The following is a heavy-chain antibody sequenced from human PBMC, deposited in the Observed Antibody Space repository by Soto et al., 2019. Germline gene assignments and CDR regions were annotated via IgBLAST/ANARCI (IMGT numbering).Heavy chain of an antibody. CDR3: ARQTDYYYGMDV. J-gene: IGHJ6*02. D-gene: IGHD1-1*01. Sequence: QVQLVQSGAEVKKPGSSVKVSCKASGGTFSSYAISWVRQAPGQGLEWMGGIIPIFGTANYAQKFQGRVMIXAXXSTSKAYMELSSLRSEDTAVYYCARQTDYYYGMDVWGQGTTVTVSS. V-gene: IGHV1-69*12. CDR1: GGTFSSYA. CDR2: IIPIFGTA.